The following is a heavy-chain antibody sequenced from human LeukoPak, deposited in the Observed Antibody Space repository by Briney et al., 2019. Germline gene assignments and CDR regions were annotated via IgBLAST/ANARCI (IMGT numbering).Heavy chain of an antibody. CDR1: GGSVSSYY. CDR2: IFYSAST. Sequence: SETLSLTCTVSGGSVSSYYWSWIRQPPGKGLEWIGYIFYSASTNYNPSLKSRVTISVDTSENQFSLKLSSVTAADTAVYYCARGAERSSWYYWFDPWGQGTLVTVSS. V-gene: IGHV4-59*02. J-gene: IGHJ5*02. CDR3: ARGAERSSWYYWFDP. D-gene: IGHD6-13*01.